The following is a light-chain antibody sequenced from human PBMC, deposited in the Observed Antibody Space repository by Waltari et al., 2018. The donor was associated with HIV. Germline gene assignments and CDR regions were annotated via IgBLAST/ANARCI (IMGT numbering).Light chain of an antibody. CDR3: QQLNSYPLT. V-gene: IGKV1-9*01. J-gene: IGKJ4*01. CDR1: QGINSY. CDR2: VAS. Sequence: DIHLTQSPPFLSASLGDRVTLSCRATQGINSYLAWYQQKPGKAPKLLIYVASTLRSGVPSRFSGSGSGTEFTLTISNLQPEDSATYYCQQLNSYPLTFGGGTKVETK.